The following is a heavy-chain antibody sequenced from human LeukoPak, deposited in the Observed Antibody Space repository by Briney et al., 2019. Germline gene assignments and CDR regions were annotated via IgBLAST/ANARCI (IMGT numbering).Heavy chain of an antibody. D-gene: IGHD3-22*01. CDR2: VYSGGST. J-gene: IGHJ3*02. Sequence: GGSLRLSCAASGFTVSSDYMTWVRQAPGKGLEWVSFVYSGGSTYYEDSVKGRFTISRDSSKNTLFLQMNSLRVGDTAVYYCARAGYYDSSGFYAPDAFDIWGQGTVVTVSS. CDR3: ARAGYYDSSGFYAPDAFDI. V-gene: IGHV3-53*01. CDR1: GFTVSSDY.